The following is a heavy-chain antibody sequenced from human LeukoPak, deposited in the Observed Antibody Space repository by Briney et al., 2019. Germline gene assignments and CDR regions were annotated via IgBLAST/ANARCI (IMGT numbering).Heavy chain of an antibody. CDR3: ARGVVTGTTNWFDP. J-gene: IGHJ5*02. CDR1: GYSISSGYY. V-gene: IGHV4-38-2*02. D-gene: IGHD1-20*01. Sequence: PSETLSLTCTVSGYSISSGYYWVWIRQPPGKGLEWIGSFYHSGSTYYNPPLKSRVTISLDTSKNQFSLKLNSVTAADTAVYYCARGVVTGTTNWFDPWGQGMLVTVST. CDR2: FYHSGST.